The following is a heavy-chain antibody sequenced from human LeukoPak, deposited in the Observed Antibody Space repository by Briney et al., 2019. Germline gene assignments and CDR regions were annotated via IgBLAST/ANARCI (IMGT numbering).Heavy chain of an antibody. J-gene: IGHJ2*01. CDR1: GDSITNSY. D-gene: IGHD3-10*01. CDR2: INYSGST. CDR3: ARGPGTYWYFDL. Sequence: PSETLSLTCTVSGDSITNSYWRWMRQPPGQGLEWIGEINYSGSTNYNPSLKSRVTISVDTSTNQFSLKLRSVTAADTAVYYCARGPGTYWYFDLWGRGTLVTVSS. V-gene: IGHV4-34*01.